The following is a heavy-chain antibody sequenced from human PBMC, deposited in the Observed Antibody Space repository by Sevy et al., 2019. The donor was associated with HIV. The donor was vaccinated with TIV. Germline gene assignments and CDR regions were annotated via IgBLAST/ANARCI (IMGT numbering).Heavy chain of an antibody. CDR2: IYIGGTT. D-gene: IGHD5-12*01. V-gene: IGHV3-53*01. CDR3: ARGKHVSGYYGSFDY. Sequence: SLRLSCAASGLTVSDNFMSWVRQAPGKGLEWVSVIYIGGTTYYADSVEGRFTISRDNSKNTIYLQMNGLRAEDTAVYYCARGKHVSGYYGSFDYWGQGALVTVSS. J-gene: IGHJ4*02. CDR1: GLTVSDNF.